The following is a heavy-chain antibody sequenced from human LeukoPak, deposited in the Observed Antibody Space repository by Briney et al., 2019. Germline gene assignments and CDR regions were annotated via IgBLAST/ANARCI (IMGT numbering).Heavy chain of an antibody. CDR3: AKDLGYSSGWYPYNWFDP. J-gene: IGHJ5*02. D-gene: IGHD6-19*01. V-gene: IGHV3-23*01. Sequence: GGSLRLSCAASGFTFSSYAMSWVRQAPGKGLEWVSAISGSGGSTYYADSVKGRFTISRDNSKNTLYLQMNSLRAEDTAVYYSAKDLGYSSGWYPYNWFDPWGQGTLVTVPS. CDR1: GFTFSSYA. CDR2: ISGSGGST.